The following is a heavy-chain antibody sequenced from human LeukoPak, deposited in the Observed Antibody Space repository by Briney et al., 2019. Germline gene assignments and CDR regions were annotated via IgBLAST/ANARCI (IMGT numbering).Heavy chain of an antibody. Sequence: GGSLRLSCVASGFSFDDYAMHWVRQPPGKRLEWVSGVSWDGNNIGYADSVKGRFTVSRDNAKNSLYLQMNSLRAEDTALYYCGKSTVGRYNYYMDVWGKGTTVTVSS. V-gene: IGHV3-9*01. CDR1: GFSFDDYA. D-gene: IGHD3-10*01. CDR2: VSWDGNNI. CDR3: GKSTVGRYNYYMDV. J-gene: IGHJ6*03.